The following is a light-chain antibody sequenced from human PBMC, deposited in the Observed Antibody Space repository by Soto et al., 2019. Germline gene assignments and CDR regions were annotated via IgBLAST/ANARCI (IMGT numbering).Light chain of an antibody. CDR2: DVN. CDR3: FSYAGSRV. Sequence: QSALTQPRSVSGSPGQSVTISCTGTSSDVGGYDYVSWYQQHPGKAHKLMIFDVNKRPSGVPDRFSGSKSGNTASLTISGLQAEDEADYSCFSYAGSRVFGGGTKLTVL. CDR1: SSDVGGYDY. J-gene: IGLJ2*01. V-gene: IGLV2-11*01.